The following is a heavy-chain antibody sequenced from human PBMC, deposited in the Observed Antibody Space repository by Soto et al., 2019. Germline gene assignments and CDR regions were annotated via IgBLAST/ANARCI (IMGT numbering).Heavy chain of an antibody. CDR1: GYTFSNYG. CDR3: ARGVGSGSYYNQYNWFDP. D-gene: IGHD3-10*01. CDR2: ISAYNGNT. J-gene: IGHJ5*02. V-gene: IGHV1-18*01. Sequence: QVQLVQSGAEVKKPGASVKVSCKASGYTFSNYGISWVRQAPGQGLEWMGWISAYNGNTKYAQKLQGRVTMTTDTSTSTAYMELRSLRSDDTAVYYCARGVGSGSYYNQYNWFDPWGQGTLVTVSS.